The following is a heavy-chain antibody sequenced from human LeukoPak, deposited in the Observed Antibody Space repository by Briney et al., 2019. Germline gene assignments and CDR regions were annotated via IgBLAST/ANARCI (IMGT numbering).Heavy chain of an antibody. V-gene: IGHV4-30-4*01. CDR1: GCSISSGDYY. D-gene: IGHD2-2*01. CDR2: IYYSGST. Sequence: PSQTLSLTCIVSGCSISSGDYYWSWIRQPPGKGLEGVGYIYYSGSTYYNPSLKSRVTISVDTSKNQFSLRLSSATAADTAVYYCARERAIVPYYYGMDVWGQGTTVTVSS. J-gene: IGHJ6*02. CDR3: ARERAIVPYYYGMDV.